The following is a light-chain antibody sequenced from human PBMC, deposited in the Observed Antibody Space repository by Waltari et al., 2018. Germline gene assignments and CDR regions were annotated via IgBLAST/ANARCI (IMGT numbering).Light chain of an antibody. CDR3: QQHSNWPPSIT. CDR2: DAS. J-gene: IGKJ5*01. CDR1: QSVDTS. Sequence: EVVLTQSPAALSLSPGARASLSCRASQSVDTSLAWYQQTPGQAPRIVIYDASKRATGSPPRCSGSGSGREFTLTISSLEPEDFTVYYCQQHSNWPPSITFGQGTRLE. V-gene: IGKV3-11*02.